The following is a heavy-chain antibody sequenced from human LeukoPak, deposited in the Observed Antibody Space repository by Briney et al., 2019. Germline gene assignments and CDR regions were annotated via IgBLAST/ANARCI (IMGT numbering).Heavy chain of an antibody. D-gene: IGHD1-26*01. Sequence: SETLSLTCTVSGGSISSSSYYWGWIRQPPGKGLEWIGSIYYSGSTYYNPSLKSRVTISVDTSKNQFSLKLSSVTAADTAVYYCARAGWWEPLDYWGQGTLVTVSS. CDR3: ARAGWWEPLDY. J-gene: IGHJ4*02. CDR1: GGSISSSSYY. CDR2: IYYSGST. V-gene: IGHV4-39*07.